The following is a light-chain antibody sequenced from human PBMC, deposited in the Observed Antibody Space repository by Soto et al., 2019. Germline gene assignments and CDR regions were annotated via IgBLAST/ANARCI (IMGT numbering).Light chain of an antibody. J-gene: IGKJ4*01. V-gene: IGKV3-15*01. CDR1: QSVTTN. Sequence: EVVMTQSPATLSVSPGERVTFSCRASQSVTTNLAWYQHKPGQSPRLLISGASTGASGIPPRFSGSGSGTEFTLTIDRLQSADFAVYYGQQYDRSPVPFGGGTKVEIK. CDR2: GAS. CDR3: QQYDRSPVP.